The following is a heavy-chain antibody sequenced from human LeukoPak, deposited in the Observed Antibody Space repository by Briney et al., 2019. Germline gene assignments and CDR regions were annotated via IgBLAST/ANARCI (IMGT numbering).Heavy chain of an antibody. D-gene: IGHD1-26*01. CDR1: GFTFSDYA. CDR2: ISNSGGNT. CDR3: ASVLSGSYGH. V-gene: IGHV3-23*01. Sequence: PGGSLRLSCATSGFTFSDYAMSWVRQAPGKGLEWVSTISNSGGNTHYADSVMGRFTISRDNSKNTLYLQMNSLRAEDTAVYYCASVLSGSYGHWGQGTLVTVSS. J-gene: IGHJ4*02.